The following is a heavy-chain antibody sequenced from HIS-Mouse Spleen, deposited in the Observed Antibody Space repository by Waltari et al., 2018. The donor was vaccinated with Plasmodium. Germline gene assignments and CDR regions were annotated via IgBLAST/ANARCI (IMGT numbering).Heavy chain of an antibody. Sequence: QVQLQESGPGLVKPSETLSLTCTVSGYSISSGYSWGWIRPPPGQGLEWIGSIYHSGSTYYNPSLKSRVTISVDTSKNQFSLKLSSVTAADTAVYYCARVDYGSGDYYYYYGMDVWGQGTTVTVSS. CDR2: IYHSGST. CDR1: GYSISSGYS. J-gene: IGHJ6*02. CDR3: ARVDYGSGDYYYYYGMDV. D-gene: IGHD3-10*01. V-gene: IGHV4-38-2*02.